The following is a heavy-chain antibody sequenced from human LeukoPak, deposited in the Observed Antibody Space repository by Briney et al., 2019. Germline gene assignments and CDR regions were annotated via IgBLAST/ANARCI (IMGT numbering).Heavy chain of an antibody. V-gene: IGHV3-48*03. CDR3: VRGDGARGHYTFDL. D-gene: IGHD4/OR15-4a*01. Sequence: GGSLRLSCTASGFTFSRYDMNWVRQAPGKGLEWVSYFSIDYSTIYYAHSVKGRFTISRDTAKNSLYLQMNSLRVDDTAVYYCVRGDGARGHYTFDLWGHGTMVTVSS. CDR2: FSIDYSTI. CDR1: GFTFSRYD. J-gene: IGHJ3*01.